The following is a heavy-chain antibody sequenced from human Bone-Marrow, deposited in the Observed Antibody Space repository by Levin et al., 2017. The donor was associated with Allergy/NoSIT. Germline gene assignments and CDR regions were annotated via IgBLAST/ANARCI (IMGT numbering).Heavy chain of an antibody. V-gene: IGHV3-21*01. Sequence: GGSLRLSCAASGFTFNSYSMNWVRQAPGKGLEWVSSITSFSSYIEYADSVKGRFTISRDNAKNSLLLQMTGLRAEDPAVYYGVRGKGLAGVADYYTNGLDVWGQGTTVTVSS. CDR1: GFTFNSYS. D-gene: IGHD1-26*01. CDR2: ITSFSSYI. CDR3: VRGKGLAGVADYYTNGLDV. J-gene: IGHJ6*02.